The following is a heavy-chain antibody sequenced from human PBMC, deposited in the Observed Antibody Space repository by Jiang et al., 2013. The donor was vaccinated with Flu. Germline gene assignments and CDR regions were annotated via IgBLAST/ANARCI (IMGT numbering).Heavy chain of an antibody. CDR3: ARRELGLPRGGMDV. Sequence: GLEWMGIIYPGDSDTRYSPSFQGQVTISADRSISTAYLQWSSLKASDTAMYYCARRELGLPRGGMDVWGQGTTVTVSS. CDR2: IYPGDSDT. D-gene: IGHD7-27*01. V-gene: IGHV5-51*01. J-gene: IGHJ6*02.